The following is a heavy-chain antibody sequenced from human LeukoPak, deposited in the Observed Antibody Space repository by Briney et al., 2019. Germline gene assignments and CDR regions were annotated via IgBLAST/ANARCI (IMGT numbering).Heavy chain of an antibody. Sequence: ASVKVSCKASGYIFTSYAMHWVRQAPGQRLEWMGWINAGNGNTKYSQKFQGRVTITRDTSASTAYMELSSLRSEDTAVYYCAREMRARDDYGDYVVFDYWGQGTLVTVSS. D-gene: IGHD4-17*01. CDR1: GYIFTSYA. V-gene: IGHV1-3*01. CDR3: AREMRARDDYGDYVVFDY. J-gene: IGHJ4*02. CDR2: INAGNGNT.